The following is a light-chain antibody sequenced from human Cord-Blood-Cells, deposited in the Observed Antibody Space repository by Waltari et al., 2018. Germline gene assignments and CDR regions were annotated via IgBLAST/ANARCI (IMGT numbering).Light chain of an antibody. CDR1: QSVSSY. Sequence: IVLTQSPATLSLSPGEISTLSCRASQSVSSYLAWYQQKPGQAPRLLIYDASNRATGIPARFSGSGSGTDFTLTISSLEPEDFAVYYCQQRSNWPGYTFGQGTKLEIK. CDR2: DAS. J-gene: IGKJ2*01. CDR3: QQRSNWPGYT. V-gene: IGKV3-11*01.